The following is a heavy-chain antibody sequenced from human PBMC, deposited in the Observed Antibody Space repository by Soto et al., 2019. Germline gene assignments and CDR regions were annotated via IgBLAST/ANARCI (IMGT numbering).Heavy chain of an antibody. V-gene: IGHV4-31*03. D-gene: IGHD3-10*01. CDR2: IYYSGST. J-gene: IGHJ4*02. CDR1: GGSISSGGYY. CDR3: ARDVLTRGYYYASGSSN. Sequence: SETLSLTCTVSGGSISSGGYYWSWIRQHPGKGLEWIGYIYYSGSTYYNPSLKSRVTISVDTSKNQFSLKLSSVTAADTAVYYCARDVLTRGYYYASGSSNWGQGTLVTVSS.